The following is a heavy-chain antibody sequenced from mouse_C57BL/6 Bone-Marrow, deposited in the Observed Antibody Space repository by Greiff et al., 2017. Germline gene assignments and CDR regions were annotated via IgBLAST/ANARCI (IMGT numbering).Heavy chain of an antibody. CDR3: ASGSSGYVFAY. V-gene: IGHV1-64*01. J-gene: IGHJ3*01. CDR1: GYTFTSYW. D-gene: IGHD3-2*02. CDR2: IHPNSGST. Sequence: QVQLQQPGAELVKPGASVKLSCKPSGYTFTSYWMPWVKQRPGQGLEWIGMIHPNSGSTNYNEKFKSKATLTVDKSSSTAYMQLSSLTSEDSAVYYCASGSSGYVFAYWGQGTLVTVSA.